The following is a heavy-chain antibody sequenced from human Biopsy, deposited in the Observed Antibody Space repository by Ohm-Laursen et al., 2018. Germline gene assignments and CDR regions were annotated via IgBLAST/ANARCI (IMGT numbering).Heavy chain of an antibody. CDR1: GGSISNNNYY. V-gene: IGHV4-31*01. D-gene: IGHD3-22*01. CDR2: IFNSANT. J-gene: IGHJ5*02. CDR3: ARGDYFDSNGYFWFDP. Sequence: TLSLTCPVSGGSISNNNYYWGWIRQRPGKGLEWIGYIFNSANTYYNPSLKNLITISGDTSKNQFSLKLNSVTAADTAVYYCARGDYFDSNGYFWFDPWGQGTLVTVSS.